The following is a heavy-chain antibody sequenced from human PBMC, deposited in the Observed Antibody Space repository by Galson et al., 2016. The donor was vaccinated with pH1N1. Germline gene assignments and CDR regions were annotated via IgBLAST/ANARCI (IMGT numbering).Heavy chain of an antibody. J-gene: IGHJ4*02. CDR3: ARESSGSDF. Sequence: SVKVSCKASGGTFPNYAIAWVRQAPGQGLKWMGGIIPIFGTTDYAQKFLGRVTITADKSTSAVYMELNSLRSEDTAVYYCARESSGSDFWGQGTLVTVSS. V-gene: IGHV1-69*06. CDR2: IIPIFGTT. D-gene: IGHD3-10*01. CDR1: GGTFPNYA.